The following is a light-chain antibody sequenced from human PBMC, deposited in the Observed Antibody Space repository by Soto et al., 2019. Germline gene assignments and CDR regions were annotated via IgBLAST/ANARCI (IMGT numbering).Light chain of an antibody. CDR3: QQANAFPIT. CDR1: PGITNR. Sequence: DIQMTQSPSSLSASVGDRVTITCRARPGITNRLDWYQQQPGQARPLLISEALSLQSGATSRLSGSGSATDVTIIISSLQQEDVANYYYQQANAFPITFGQGTRLEIK. CDR2: EAL. J-gene: IGKJ5*01. V-gene: IGKV1-12*01.